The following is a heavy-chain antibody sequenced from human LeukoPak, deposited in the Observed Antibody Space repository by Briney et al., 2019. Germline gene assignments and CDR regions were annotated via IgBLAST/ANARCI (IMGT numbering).Heavy chain of an antibody. D-gene: IGHD3-10*01. Sequence: GGSLRLSCAASGFTFSRYWMHWVCQAPGEGLVWVSRINSDGSTTTHAGSVEGRFTISRDNAKNTLYLQMNSLRAQDTAVYYCAGSSSGNLLNYWGQGTLVTVSS. CDR1: GFTFSRYW. V-gene: IGHV3-74*01. CDR3: AGSSSGNLLNY. J-gene: IGHJ4*02. CDR2: INSDGSTT.